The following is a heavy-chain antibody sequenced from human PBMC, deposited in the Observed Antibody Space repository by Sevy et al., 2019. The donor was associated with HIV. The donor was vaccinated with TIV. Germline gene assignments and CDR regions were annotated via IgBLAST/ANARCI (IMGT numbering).Heavy chain of an antibody. D-gene: IGHD6-19*01. CDR2: ISFAGSDK. Sequence: GGSLRLSCAASGFSFRTHAMHWVRQAPGKGLEWVAVISFAGSDKYYTDSVKGRFTISRDDSKNTLLLQVSSLRAEDTAVYYCARDAGYSTVWYLGYWGQGTLVTVSS. J-gene: IGHJ4*02. CDR3: ARDAGYSTVWYLGY. V-gene: IGHV3-30*03. CDR1: GFSFRTHA.